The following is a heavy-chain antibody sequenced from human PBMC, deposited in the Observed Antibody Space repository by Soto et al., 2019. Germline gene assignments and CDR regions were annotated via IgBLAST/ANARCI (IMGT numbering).Heavy chain of an antibody. CDR3: ARDKQLGRLEALYYYMDV. Sequence: GGSLRLSCAASGFTFSSYGMHWVRQAPGKGLEWVAVIWYDGSNKYYADSVKGRFTISRENSKNTLYLQMNSLRAEDTAVYYCARDKQLGRLEALYYYMDVWGKGTTVTVSS. CDR1: GFTFSSYG. D-gene: IGHD6-6*01. J-gene: IGHJ6*03. V-gene: IGHV3-33*01. CDR2: IWYDGSNK.